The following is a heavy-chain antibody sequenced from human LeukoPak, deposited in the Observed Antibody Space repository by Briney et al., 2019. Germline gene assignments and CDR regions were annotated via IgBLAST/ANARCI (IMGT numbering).Heavy chain of an antibody. D-gene: IGHD3-10*01. J-gene: IGHJ4*02. CDR2: ISGSGGGT. CDR3: AKDRAVRGVITLDY. Sequence: PGGSLRLSCAASGFTFSSYVMSWVRQAPGKGLEWVSGISGSGGGTYYADSVKGRFTISRDNSKNTLYLQMNSLRAEDTAVYYCAKDRAVRGVITLDYWGQGTLVTASS. CDR1: GFTFSSYV. V-gene: IGHV3-23*01.